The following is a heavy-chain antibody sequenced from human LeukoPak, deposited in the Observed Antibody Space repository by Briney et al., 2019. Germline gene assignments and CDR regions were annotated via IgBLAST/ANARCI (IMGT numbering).Heavy chain of an antibody. Sequence: GGSLRLSCAAPGFIFSSFTMNWVRQAPGKGLEWVSSISSSSSYIYSGDSVQGRFTISRDNAKNSLYLQMNNLRAEDTAVYYCARGSRIVGAPPDYWGQGILVTVSS. CDR2: ISSSSSYI. D-gene: IGHD1-26*01. CDR3: ARGSRIVGAPPDY. V-gene: IGHV3-21*01. J-gene: IGHJ4*02. CDR1: GFIFSSFT.